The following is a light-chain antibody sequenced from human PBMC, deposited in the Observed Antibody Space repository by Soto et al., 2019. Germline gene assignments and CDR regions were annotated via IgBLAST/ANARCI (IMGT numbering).Light chain of an antibody. Sequence: QSVLTQPASVSGSPGQSITISCTGTSSDVGGYNYVSWYQHHPGKAPKLMFYDVNFRPAGVSNRFSGSKSGNTASLTISGLQPEDEADYYCSSYTTSNTRQIVFGTGTKLTVL. J-gene: IGLJ1*01. CDR1: SSDVGGYNY. V-gene: IGLV2-14*03. CDR2: DVN. CDR3: SSYTTSNTRQIV.